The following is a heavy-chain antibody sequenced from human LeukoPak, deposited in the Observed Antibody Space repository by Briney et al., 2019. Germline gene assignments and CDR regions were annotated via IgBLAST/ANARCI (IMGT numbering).Heavy chain of an antibody. D-gene: IGHD2-15*01. CDR2: ISYDGSNK. J-gene: IGHJ4*02. CDR3: ARDPTRGALYYFDY. V-gene: IGHV3-30*04. Sequence: GGSLRLSCAASGFTFSSYAMHWVRQAPGKGLEWVAVISYDGSNKYYADSVKGRFTISRDNSKNTLYLQMNSLRAEDTAVYYCARDPTRGALYYFDYWGQGTLVTVSS. CDR1: GFTFSSYA.